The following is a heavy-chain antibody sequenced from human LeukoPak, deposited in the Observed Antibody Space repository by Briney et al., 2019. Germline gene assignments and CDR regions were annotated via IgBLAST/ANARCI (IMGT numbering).Heavy chain of an antibody. CDR2: ISGSGGST. Sequence: GGSLRLSCAASGFTFSTYAMSWVRQAPGKGLEWVSGISGSGGSTYYADSVKGRFTISRDNSKNTLYLQMNSLRVEDTAVYYCAKKYYYDSSGYYFQHWGQGTLVTVSS. J-gene: IGHJ1*01. CDR1: GFTFSTYA. CDR3: AKKYYYDSSGYYFQH. V-gene: IGHV3-23*01. D-gene: IGHD3-22*01.